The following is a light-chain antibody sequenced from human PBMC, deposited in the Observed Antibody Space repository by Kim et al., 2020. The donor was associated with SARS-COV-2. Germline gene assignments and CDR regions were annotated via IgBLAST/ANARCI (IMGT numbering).Light chain of an antibody. CDR1: SSNIVAGYY. J-gene: IGLJ1*01. CDR3: QSYDSSLSGYV. Sequence: QRATISCTGSSSNIVAGYYVHWYQQLPGTAPKLLIYGNSNRPSGVPDRFSGSKSGTSASLAITGLQAEDEADYYCQSYDSSLSGYVFGTGTKVTVL. V-gene: IGLV1-40*01. CDR2: GNS.